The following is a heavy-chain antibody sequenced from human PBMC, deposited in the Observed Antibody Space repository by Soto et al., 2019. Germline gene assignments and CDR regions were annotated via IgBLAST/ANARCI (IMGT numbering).Heavy chain of an antibody. CDR1: GYTFTSYY. CDR2: INPSGGST. Sequence: GASVKVSCKASGYTFTSYYMHWVRQAPGQGLEWMGIINPSGGSTSYAQKFQGRVTMTRDTSTSTVYMELSSLRSEDTAVYYCARDYDFWSGYSPDPPYYYYYGMDVWGQGTTVTVSS. CDR3: ARDYDFWSGYSPDPPYYYYYGMDV. V-gene: IGHV1-46*01. J-gene: IGHJ6*02. D-gene: IGHD3-3*01.